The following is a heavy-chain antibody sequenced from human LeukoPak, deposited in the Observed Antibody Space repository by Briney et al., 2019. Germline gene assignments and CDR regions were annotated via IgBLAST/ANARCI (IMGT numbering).Heavy chain of an antibody. V-gene: IGHV3-48*01. J-gene: IGHJ4*02. D-gene: IGHD5-12*01. CDR3: ARVGGGYGDY. CDR1: GFTFSSYS. Sequence: PGGSLRLSCAASGFTFSSYSMYWVRQAPGKGLEWVSYISSSSSTIYYADSVKGRFTISRDNAKNSLYLQMNSLRAEDTAVYYCARVGGGYGDYWGQGTLVTVSS. CDR2: ISSSSSTI.